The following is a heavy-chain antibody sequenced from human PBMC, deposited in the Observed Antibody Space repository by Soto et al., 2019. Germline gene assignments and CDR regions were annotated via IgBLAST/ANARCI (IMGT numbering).Heavy chain of an antibody. Sequence: DVQLEESGGGLVKPGGSLRLSCVASEFTFSVYSMNWVRQAPGKGLGWVSSFSSGSSYIYYADSVKGRFTISRDNDKSSLFLHMNSLRVDDTAVYYCTRDRVKIRGGYYHYYGMDVWGQGTTVTVSS. CDR3: TRDRVKIRGGYYHYYGMDV. J-gene: IGHJ6*02. D-gene: IGHD3-10*01. CDR2: FSSGSSYI. CDR1: EFTFSVYS. V-gene: IGHV3-21*02.